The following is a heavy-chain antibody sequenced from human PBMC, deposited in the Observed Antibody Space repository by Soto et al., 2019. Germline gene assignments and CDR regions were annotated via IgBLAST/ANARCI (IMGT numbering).Heavy chain of an antibody. CDR3: ARGAPYQLPGDNWFDP. D-gene: IGHD2-2*01. J-gene: IGHJ5*02. CDR2: INHSGST. Sequence: QVQLQQWGAGLLKPSETLSLTCAVYGGSFSGYYWSWIRQPPGKGLEWIGEINHSGSTNYNPSLKSRVTISVDTSKNQFSLKLSSVTAADTAVYYCARGAPYQLPGDNWFDPWGQGTLVTVSS. V-gene: IGHV4-34*01. CDR1: GGSFSGYY.